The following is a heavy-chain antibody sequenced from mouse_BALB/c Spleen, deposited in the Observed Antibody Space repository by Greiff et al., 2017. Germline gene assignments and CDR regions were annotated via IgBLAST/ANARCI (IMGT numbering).Heavy chain of an antibody. CDR1: GFTFSSFG. J-gene: IGHJ2*01. CDR2: ISSGSSTI. CDR3: ARGGRGTGGFDY. Sequence: EVKLVESGGGLVQPGGSRKLSCAASGFTFSSFGMHWVRQAPEKGLEWVAYISSGSSTIYYADTVKGRFTISRDNPNNTLFLQMTSLRSEDTAMYYCARGGRGTGGFDYWGQGTTLTVSS. D-gene: IGHD3-3*01. V-gene: IGHV5-17*02.